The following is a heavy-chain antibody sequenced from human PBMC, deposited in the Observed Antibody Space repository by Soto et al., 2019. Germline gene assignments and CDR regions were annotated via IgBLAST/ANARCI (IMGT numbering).Heavy chain of an antibody. J-gene: IGHJ4*02. Sequence: SVKVSCKASGFTFTSSAVQWVRQARGQRLEWIGWIVVGSGNTNYAQKFQERVTITRDMSTSTAYMELSSLRSEDTAVYYCAASIGYSYGHDYWGQGTLVTVSS. CDR2: IVVGSGNT. D-gene: IGHD5-18*01. V-gene: IGHV1-58*01. CDR1: GFTFTSSA. CDR3: AASIGYSYGHDY.